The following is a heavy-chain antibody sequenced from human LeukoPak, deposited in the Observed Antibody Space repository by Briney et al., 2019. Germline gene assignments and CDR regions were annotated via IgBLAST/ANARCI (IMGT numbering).Heavy chain of an antibody. CDR1: GFAFTAYG. D-gene: IGHD1-7*01. Sequence: GRSLRLSCAASGFAFTAYGMLWVRQAPGKGLEGVATLWSDGSNKYYADSVKGRFTISRDNSKNTLYLQMNSLRAEDTAVYYCARDNWNYSNLDYWGQGTLVTVSS. V-gene: IGHV3-33*01. CDR3: ARDNWNYSNLDY. J-gene: IGHJ4*02. CDR2: LWSDGSNK.